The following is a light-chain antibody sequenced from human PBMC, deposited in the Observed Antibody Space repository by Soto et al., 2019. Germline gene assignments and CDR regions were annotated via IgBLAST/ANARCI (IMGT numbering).Light chain of an antibody. J-gene: IGKJ4*01. Sequence: DIQMTQCPSTLSASVGDRVTITCRASQSISSWLAWYQQKPGKAPKLLIYKASSLESGVPSRFSGSGSGTEFTLTISSLQPDDFATYYCQQYNSYSLTFGGGTKVAIK. CDR1: QSISSW. V-gene: IGKV1-5*03. CDR3: QQYNSYSLT. CDR2: KAS.